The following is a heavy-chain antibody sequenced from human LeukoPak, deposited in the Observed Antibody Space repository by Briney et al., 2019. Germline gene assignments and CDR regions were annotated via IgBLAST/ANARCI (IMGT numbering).Heavy chain of an antibody. CDR3: AREARLASGAGLDV. CDR2: LYGSASI. Sequence: HSETLSLTCTVSGGSISGYYWSWIRHPAGKGLELIGRLYGSASIKYNPSLRSRLSLSGDTSKNQFSLKLSSVTAANTAVYYCAREARLASGAGLDVWGQGTMVTVS. J-gene: IGHJ6*02. D-gene: IGHD5-12*01. CDR1: GGSISGYY. V-gene: IGHV4-4*07.